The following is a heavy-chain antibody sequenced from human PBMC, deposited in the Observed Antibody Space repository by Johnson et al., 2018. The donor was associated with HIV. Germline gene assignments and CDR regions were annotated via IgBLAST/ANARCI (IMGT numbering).Heavy chain of an antibody. CDR3: ARVWVRYYYDSSDGAFDI. Sequence: VQLVESGGGVVQPGRSLRLSCAASRFSFSRYGMHWVRQAPGKGLEWVANIKQDGSEKYYVDSVKGRLTISRDTSKNTLYLQMNSLRAEDTAVYYCARVWVRYYYDSSDGAFDIWGQGTMVTVSS. V-gene: IGHV3-7*02. J-gene: IGHJ3*02. CDR1: RFSFSRYG. D-gene: IGHD3-22*01. CDR2: IKQDGSEK.